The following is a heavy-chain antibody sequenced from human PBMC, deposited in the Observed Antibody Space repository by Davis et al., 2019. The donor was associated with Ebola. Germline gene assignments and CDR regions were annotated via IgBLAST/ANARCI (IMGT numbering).Heavy chain of an antibody. CDR2: ISSSSSYI. J-gene: IGHJ4*02. D-gene: IGHD2-21*02. CDR1: GFTFSSYS. V-gene: IGHV3-21*01. Sequence: PGGSLRLSCAASGFTFSSYSMNWVRQAPGKGLEWVSSISSSSSYIYYADSVKGRFTISRDNAKNSLYLQMNSLRAEDTAVYYCARDSCGGDCYPDYFDYWGQGTLVTVSS. CDR3: ARDSCGGDCYPDYFDY.